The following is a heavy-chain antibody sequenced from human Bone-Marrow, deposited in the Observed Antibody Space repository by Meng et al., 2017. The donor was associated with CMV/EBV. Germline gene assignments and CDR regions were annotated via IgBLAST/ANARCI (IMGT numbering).Heavy chain of an antibody. V-gene: IGHV3-30*18. J-gene: IGHJ6*02. CDR3: AKDLTTLTLAMDV. CDR2: ISNDGRST. Sequence: CAAAGFTFSTYGMHWVRQTPGKGLGWVAVISNDGRSTYYADSVKGRFTISRDNSKNTLNLQMTGLRAEDTAVYQCAKDLTTLTLAMDVWGQGTLVTVSS. D-gene: IGHD1-1*01. CDR1: GFTFSTYG.